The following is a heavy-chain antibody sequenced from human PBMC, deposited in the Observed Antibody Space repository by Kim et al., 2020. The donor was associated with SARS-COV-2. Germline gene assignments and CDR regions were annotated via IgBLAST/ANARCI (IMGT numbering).Heavy chain of an antibody. Sequence: GGSLRLSCAASGFTFSSYAMHWVRQAPGKGLEWVAVISYDGSNKYYADSVKGRFTISRDNSKNTLYLQMNSLRAEDTAVYYCARAPKPYNWNYGDYYYGMDVWGQGTTVTVSS. CDR3: ARAPKPYNWNYGDYYYGMDV. J-gene: IGHJ6*02. CDR1: GFTFSSYA. D-gene: IGHD1-7*01. V-gene: IGHV3-30-3*01. CDR2: ISYDGSNK.